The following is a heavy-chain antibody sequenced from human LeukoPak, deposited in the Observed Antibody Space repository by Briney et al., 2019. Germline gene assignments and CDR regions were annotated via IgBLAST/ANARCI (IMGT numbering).Heavy chain of an antibody. CDR2: IVPVFNSP. CDR1: GGTFSTFA. J-gene: IGHJ4*02. CDR3: ARGGAYSGYDYFDS. D-gene: IGHD5-12*01. Sequence: ASVKVSCKVSGGTFSTFAINWVRQAPGQGLEWMGGIVPVFNSPSYAQQFQGRVTFTADESTNTAYMELRSLRSEDTAVYYCARGGAYSGYDYFDSWGQGTLVPVSS. V-gene: IGHV1-69*13.